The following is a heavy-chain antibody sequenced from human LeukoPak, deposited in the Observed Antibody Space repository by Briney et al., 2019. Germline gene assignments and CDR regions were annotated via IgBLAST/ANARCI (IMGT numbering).Heavy chain of an antibody. J-gene: IGHJ4*02. CDR3: AKDATFGGHGDY. CDR1: GFTFSSYG. Sequence: GGALRLSCAASGFTFSSYGMHWVRQAAGKGLEWVAFIRYDGSNKYYADSVKGRFTISRDNSKNTLYLQMNSLRAEDTAVYYCAKDATFGGHGDYWGQGTLVTVSS. D-gene: IGHD3-16*01. V-gene: IGHV3-30*02. CDR2: IRYDGSNK.